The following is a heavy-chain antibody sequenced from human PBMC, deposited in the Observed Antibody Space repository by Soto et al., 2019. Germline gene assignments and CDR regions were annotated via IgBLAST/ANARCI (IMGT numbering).Heavy chain of an antibody. CDR1: GFTFSSYA. D-gene: IGHD3-22*01. CDR3: AKDRSCYDSSGYWFDY. J-gene: IGHJ4*02. V-gene: IGHV3-23*01. CDR2: ISGSGGST. Sequence: EVQLLESGGGLVQPGGSLRLSCAASGFTFSSYAMSWVRQAPGKGLEWVSAISGSGGSTYYADSVKGRFTISRDNSKNTVYLQMNSLRAEDTAVYYCAKDRSCYDSSGYWFDYWGQGTLVTVSS.